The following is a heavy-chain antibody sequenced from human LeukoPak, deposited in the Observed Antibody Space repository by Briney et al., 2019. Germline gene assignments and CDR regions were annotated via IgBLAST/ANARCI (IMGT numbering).Heavy chain of an antibody. J-gene: IGHJ4*02. Sequence: GGSRRLSCAASGFTFSDSGMHWVRQASGKGLEWVGRIRSKANSYATAYAASVKGRFTISRDDSKNTAYLQMNSLKTEDTAVYYCTRYGDYPFDYWGQGTLVTVSS. D-gene: IGHD2-21*01. CDR3: TRYGDYPFDY. CDR1: GFTFSDSG. CDR2: IRSKANSYAT. V-gene: IGHV3-73*01.